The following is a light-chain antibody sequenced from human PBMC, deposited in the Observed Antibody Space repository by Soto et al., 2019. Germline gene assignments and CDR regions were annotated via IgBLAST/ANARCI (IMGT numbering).Light chain of an antibody. Sequence: EIVMTQSPLSLPVSPRDQASNSCRPRQSLLHSNGYNYLDWYLQKPGQSPQLXIXLGSNRASGVPDRFSGTGSGTDFTLKISRVEAEDVGVYYCMQALQPPGITFSQGTRLEIK. CDR1: QSLLHSNGYNY. J-gene: IGKJ5*01. CDR2: LGS. V-gene: IGKV2-28*01. CDR3: MQALQPPGIT.